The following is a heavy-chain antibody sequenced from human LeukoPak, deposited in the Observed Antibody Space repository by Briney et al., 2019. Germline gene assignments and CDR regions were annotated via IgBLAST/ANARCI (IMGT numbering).Heavy chain of an antibody. D-gene: IGHD3-22*01. CDR3: AKAYGTNGYYQLPIDF. J-gene: IGHJ4*02. Sequence: GGSLRLSCAASGFTFSSYAMSWVRQAPGKGLEWVSAFSGSGGSTYYADSVRGRFTISRDNSRNTLYLQLNNLRAEDTAIYYCAKAYGTNGYYQLPIDFWGQGTLVTVSS. CDR2: FSGSGGST. V-gene: IGHV3-23*01. CDR1: GFTFSSYA.